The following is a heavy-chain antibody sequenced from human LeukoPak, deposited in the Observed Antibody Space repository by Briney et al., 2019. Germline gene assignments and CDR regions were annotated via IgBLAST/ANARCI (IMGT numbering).Heavy chain of an antibody. D-gene: IGHD1-26*01. V-gene: IGHV4-4*07. Sequence: SETLSLTCTVSGGSISSYYWSWIRQPAGKGLEWIGRIYTSGSTNYNPSLKSRVTMSVDTSKNQFSLKLSSVTAADTAVYYCARDFGIVGARALYYFDYWGQGTLVTVFS. CDR3: ARDFGIVGARALYYFDY. CDR2: IYTSGST. J-gene: IGHJ4*02. CDR1: GGSISSYY.